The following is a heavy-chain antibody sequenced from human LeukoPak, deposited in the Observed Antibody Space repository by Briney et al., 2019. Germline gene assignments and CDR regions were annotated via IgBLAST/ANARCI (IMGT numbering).Heavy chain of an antibody. V-gene: IGHV3-15*01. D-gene: IGHD4-17*01. CDR3: TKFDYAAFEY. CDR1: GLTFSDAW. Sequence: PGGSLRLSCAASGLTFSDAWMSWVRQAPGKGLEWVGRIKNKRDGETTEYNTPVKGRFTISRDDSKNTLYLQMNSLKPEDTAVYYCTKFDYAAFEYWGQGALVTVSS. CDR2: IKNKRDGETT. J-gene: IGHJ4*02.